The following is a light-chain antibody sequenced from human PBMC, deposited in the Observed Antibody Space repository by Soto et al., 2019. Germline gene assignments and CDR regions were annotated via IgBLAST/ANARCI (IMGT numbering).Light chain of an antibody. Sequence: QSALTQPHSVSGSPGRSVTISCTGTSNDIGGYNSVSWYQRHPGKAPKLIIYDVTKRPSGVPDRFSGSKSGDTASLTISGLQSEDEAEYYCCSYAGTHTFVIFGAGTKLTVL. J-gene: IGLJ2*01. CDR3: CSYAGTHTFVI. V-gene: IGLV2-11*01. CDR2: DVT. CDR1: SNDIGGYNS.